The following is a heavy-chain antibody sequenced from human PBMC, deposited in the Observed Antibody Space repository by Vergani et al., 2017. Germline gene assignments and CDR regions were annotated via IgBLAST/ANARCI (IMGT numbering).Heavy chain of an antibody. Sequence: EVQLLESGGGLVQPGGSLRLSCAASGFTFSSYAMSWVRQAPGKGLEWVSYISSSSSTIYYADSVKGRFTISRDNAKNSLYLQMNSLRAEDTAVYYCARDVLGGAFDIWGQGTMVTVSS. CDR3: ARDVLGGAFDI. D-gene: IGHD4/OR15-4a*01. CDR2: ISSSSSTI. V-gene: IGHV3-48*01. J-gene: IGHJ3*02. CDR1: GFTFSSYA.